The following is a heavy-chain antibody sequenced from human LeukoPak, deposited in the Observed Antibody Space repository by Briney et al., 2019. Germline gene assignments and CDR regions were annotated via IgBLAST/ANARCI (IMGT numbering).Heavy chain of an antibody. CDR2: TNPNSGGT. J-gene: IGHJ5*02. CDR3: ARGAPVYYGSGSGGANWFDP. V-gene: IGHV1-2*02. D-gene: IGHD3-10*01. CDR1: GYTFTSYD. Sequence: ASVTVSCKASGYTFTSYDIHWVRQAPGQGLEWMGWTNPNSGGTNYAQKFQGRVTMTRDTSISTAYMELSRLRSDDTAVYYCARGAPVYYGSGSGGANWFDPWGQGTLVTVSS.